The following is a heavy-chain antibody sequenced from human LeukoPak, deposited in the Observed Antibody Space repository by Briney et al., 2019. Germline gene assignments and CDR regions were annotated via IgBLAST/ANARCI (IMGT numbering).Heavy chain of an antibody. V-gene: IGHV3-15*01. CDR1: GFTFSNAW. D-gene: IGHD3-10*01. J-gene: IGHJ6*02. CDR3: TTRLPRGYYYYGMDV. Sequence: PGGSLRLSCAASGFTFSNAWMSCVRQAPGKGLEWVGRIKSKTDGGTTDYAAPVKGRFTISRDDSKNTLYLQMNSLKTEDTAVYYCTTRLPRGYYYYGMDVWGQGTTVTVSS. CDR2: IKSKTDGGTT.